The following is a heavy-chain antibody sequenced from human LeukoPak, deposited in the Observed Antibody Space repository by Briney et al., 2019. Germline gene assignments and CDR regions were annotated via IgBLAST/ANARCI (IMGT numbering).Heavy chain of an antibody. D-gene: IGHD1-26*01. CDR2: ITRSSAL. CDR1: GFTFSDYG. Sequence: GGSLRLSCAASGFTFSDYGMIWVRQAPGKGLEWVSYITRSSALHYADSVKGRFTISRDNAKNSLFLQMSSLRDEDTAVYYSARRDRQSGNYYYFDYWGQGTLVTVSS. J-gene: IGHJ4*02. CDR3: ARRDRQSGNYYYFDY. V-gene: IGHV3-48*02.